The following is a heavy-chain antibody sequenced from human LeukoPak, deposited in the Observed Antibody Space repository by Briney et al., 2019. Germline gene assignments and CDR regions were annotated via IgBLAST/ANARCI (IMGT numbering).Heavy chain of an antibody. D-gene: IGHD2-2*01. Sequence: GASVKVSCKASGYTFTNYDINWMRQAPGQGLEWVGIMNLNAGNTSYAQKFQGRITMTRNTSTSTVYMELRSLRSEDTAVYYCAIDRGRYQLTCLDYWGQGTLVTVSS. CDR3: AIDRGRYQLTCLDY. CDR1: GYTFTNYD. V-gene: IGHV1-46*01. J-gene: IGHJ4*02. CDR2: MNLNAGNT.